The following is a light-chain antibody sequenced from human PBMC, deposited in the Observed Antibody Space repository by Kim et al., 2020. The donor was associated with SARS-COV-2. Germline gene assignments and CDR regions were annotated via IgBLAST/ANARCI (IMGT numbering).Light chain of an antibody. CDR3: YSAPDNTLRV. Sequence: SYELTQPSSVPVSPGQTARITCSGDVLTKKYVRWFQQKPGQAPMLVIYRDNERPSGIPERFSGSSSGTTVTLTISGAQVEDEADYYCYSAPDNTLRVFGGGTKLTVL. V-gene: IGLV3-27*01. CDR2: RDN. CDR1: VLTKKY. J-gene: IGLJ3*02.